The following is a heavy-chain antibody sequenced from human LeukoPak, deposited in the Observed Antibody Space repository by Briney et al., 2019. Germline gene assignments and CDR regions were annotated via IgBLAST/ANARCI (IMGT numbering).Heavy chain of an antibody. CDR3: ARARRGYYDYVWGSYRYNTWFDP. J-gene: IGHJ5*02. D-gene: IGHD3-16*02. CDR1: GYTFTSYD. V-gene: IGHV1-8*01. CDR2: MNPNSGNT. Sequence: GASVKVSCKASGYTFTSYDINWVRQATGQGLEWMGWMNPNSGNTGYAQKFQGRVTMTRNTSISTAYMGLSSLRSEDTAVYYCARARRGYYDYVWGSYRYNTWFDPWGQGTLVTVSS.